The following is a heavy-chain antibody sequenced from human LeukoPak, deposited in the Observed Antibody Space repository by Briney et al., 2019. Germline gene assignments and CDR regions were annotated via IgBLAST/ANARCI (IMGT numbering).Heavy chain of an antibody. CDR1: ADSISKSRYS. V-gene: IGHV4-39*07. Sequence: PSETLSLTCTVAADSISKSRYSWGWIRKPPGKGLERIANIYYSGTTYYNPSLKSRVTISVDTSKNQFSLKLSSVTAADTAVYYCARDYYDSSGYLNNWFDPWGQGTLVTVSS. D-gene: IGHD3-22*01. J-gene: IGHJ5*02. CDR3: ARDYYDSSGYLNNWFDP. CDR2: IYYSGTT.